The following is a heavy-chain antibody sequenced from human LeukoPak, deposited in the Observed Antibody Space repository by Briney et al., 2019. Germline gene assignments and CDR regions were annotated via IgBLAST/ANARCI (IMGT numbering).Heavy chain of an antibody. CDR2: ISGSGGNT. J-gene: IGHJ4*02. D-gene: IGHD3-10*01. Sequence: GSLRLSCAVSGFTFSSYAINWVRQAPEKGLEWVSAISGSGGNTYYADSVKGRFTISRDNSKNTLYLQMNSLRAEDTAVYYCAKKSRGSGSYYGDYWGQGILVTVSS. V-gene: IGHV3-23*01. CDR1: GFTFSSYA. CDR3: AKKSRGSGSYYGDY.